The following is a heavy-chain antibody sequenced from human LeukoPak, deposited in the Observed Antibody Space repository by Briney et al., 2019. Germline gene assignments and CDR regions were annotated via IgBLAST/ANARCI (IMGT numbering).Heavy chain of an antibody. CDR2: ISSSGTTI. D-gene: IGHD3-3*01. V-gene: IGHV3-11*01. CDR1: GFTVSSSY. Sequence: PGGSLRLSCAASGFTVSSSYMSWIRQAPGKGLEWVSYISSSGTTIYYADSVRGRFTISRDNTKNSLFLQMNSLRTEDTAVYCCARAPPDFWGGYYAAMDVWGQGTTVIVSS. CDR3: ARAPPDFWGGYYAAMDV. J-gene: IGHJ6*02.